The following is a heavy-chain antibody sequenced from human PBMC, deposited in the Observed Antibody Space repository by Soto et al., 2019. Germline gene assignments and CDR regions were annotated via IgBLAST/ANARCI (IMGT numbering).Heavy chain of an antibody. CDR3: ARHSKKTGDFDYSYGMDV. CDR1: GGSMSPYY. CDR2: IYYRGNT. D-gene: IGHD7-27*01. Sequence: LSLTCSVFGGSMSPYYWSWIRQSPGKGLEWIANIYYRGNTNYNPSLESRVTISIDTSKNQFSLKLNSLTAADTAVYYCARHSKKTGDFDYSYGMDVWGQGT. V-gene: IGHV4-59*08. J-gene: IGHJ6*02.